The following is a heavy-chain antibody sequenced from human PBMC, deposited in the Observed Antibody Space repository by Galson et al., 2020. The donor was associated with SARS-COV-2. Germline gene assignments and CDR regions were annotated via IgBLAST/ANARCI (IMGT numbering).Heavy chain of an antibody. CDR3: AKMPPSDQNKGFGQSRGHYYGMDV. Sequence: GGSLRLSCAASGFTFSSYAMSWVRQAPGKGLEWVSTISGSGGSTYYADSVKGRFTISRDNSRNTLYLQMNSLRAEDTAVYYCAKMPPSDQNKGFGQSRGHYYGMDVWGQGTTVTVSS. CDR1: GFTFSSYA. V-gene: IGHV3-23*01. J-gene: IGHJ6*02. D-gene: IGHD3-10*01. CDR2: ISGSGGST.